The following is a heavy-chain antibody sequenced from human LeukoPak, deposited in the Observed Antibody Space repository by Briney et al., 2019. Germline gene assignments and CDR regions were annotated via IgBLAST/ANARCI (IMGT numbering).Heavy chain of an antibody. V-gene: IGHV4-39*07. J-gene: IGHJ3*02. D-gene: IGHD3-9*01. Sequence: SETLSLTCTVSGGSISSSSYYWGWIRQPPGKGLEWIGSIYYSGSTYYNPSLKSRVTISVDTSKNQFSLKLSSVTAADTAVYYCARRGVRGILRYFDWPQSGAFDIWGQGTMVTVSS. CDR3: ARRGVRGILRYFDWPQSGAFDI. CDR2: IYYSGST. CDR1: GGSISSSSYY.